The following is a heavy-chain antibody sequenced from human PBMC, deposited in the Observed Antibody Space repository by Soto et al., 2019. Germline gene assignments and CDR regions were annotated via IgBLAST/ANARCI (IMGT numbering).Heavy chain of an antibody. CDR2: IYYTGST. V-gene: IGHV4-59*01. Sequence: SATLSLTCSVSSGSIKSYYWSWIRQPPGKEMEWIGYIYYTGSTKYNPPLKSRATISLDMSKNQFSRKLSSVTAAETGVYYCARGAAAGVDYGMDMWGDGITV. J-gene: IGHJ6*02. CDR1: SGSIKSYY. D-gene: IGHD6-13*01. CDR3: ARGAAAGVDYGMDM.